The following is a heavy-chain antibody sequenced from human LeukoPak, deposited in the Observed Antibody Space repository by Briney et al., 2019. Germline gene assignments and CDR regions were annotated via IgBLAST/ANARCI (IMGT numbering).Heavy chain of an antibody. CDR1: GGSISSSSYY. CDR3: ARSPRYSTSSFHYFEY. CDR2: IYYSGSS. V-gene: IGHV4-39*01. J-gene: IGHJ4*02. Sequence: SETLALTCTVSGGSISSSSYYWGWIRQPPGKGLEWIGSIYYSGSSYYNPSLRSRVTISIDTSKNQFSLKLSSVTAADTAVYYCARSPRYSTSSFHYFEYWGQGTLVTVSS. D-gene: IGHD6-6*01.